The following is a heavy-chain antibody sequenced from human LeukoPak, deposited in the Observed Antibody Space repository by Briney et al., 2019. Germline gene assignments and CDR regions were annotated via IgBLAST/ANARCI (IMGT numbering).Heavy chain of an antibody. CDR1: GFTFSSYW. CDR2: IYHSGST. D-gene: IGHD6-19*01. J-gene: IGHJ4*02. CDR3: ARVSSGWYDY. Sequence: PGGSLRLSCAASGFTFSSYWMSWVRQPPGKGLEWIGEIYHSGSTNYNPSLKSRVTISVDKSKNQFSLKLSSVTAADTAVYYCARVSSGWYDYWGQGTLVTVSS. V-gene: IGHV4-4*02.